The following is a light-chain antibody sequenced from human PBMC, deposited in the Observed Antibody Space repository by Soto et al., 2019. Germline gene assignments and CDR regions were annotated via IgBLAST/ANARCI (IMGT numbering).Light chain of an antibody. Sequence: QSVLTQPASVSGSPGQSITISCTGTNSDIGGYNMVSWYQQHPRKAPKLMIYEVTNRPSGISDRFSASKSGNTASLIISGLQAEDEGDYYCSSYTRAKTYVFGTGTKLTVL. V-gene: IGLV2-14*01. CDR3: SSYTRAKTYV. J-gene: IGLJ1*01. CDR1: NSDIGGYNM. CDR2: EVT.